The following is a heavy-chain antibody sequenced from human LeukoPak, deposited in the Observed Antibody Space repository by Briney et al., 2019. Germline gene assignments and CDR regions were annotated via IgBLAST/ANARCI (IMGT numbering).Heavy chain of an antibody. V-gene: IGHV2-5*01. Sequence: SGPTLVNPTQTLTLTCTFSGFSLSTSGVGVGWIRQPPGKALEWLALIYWNDDKRYSPSLKSRLTITKDTSKNQVVLTMTNMDPVDTATYYCARAYCSSTSCYPDYWGQGTLVTVSS. CDR2: IYWNDDK. CDR1: GFSLSTSGVG. D-gene: IGHD2-2*01. J-gene: IGHJ4*02. CDR3: ARAYCSSTSCYPDY.